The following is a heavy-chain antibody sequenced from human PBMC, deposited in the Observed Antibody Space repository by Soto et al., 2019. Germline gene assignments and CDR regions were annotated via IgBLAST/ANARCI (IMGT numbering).Heavy chain of an antibody. J-gene: IGHJ5*02. Sequence: GGSLRLSCTASGFTFGDYAMSWFRQAPGRGLEWVGSIRSKAYGGTTEYAASVKGRFTISRDDSKSIAYLQMNSLKTEDTAVYYCTRAREAAAGTRFLWFDPWGQGTLVTVSS. CDR1: GFTFGDYA. V-gene: IGHV3-49*03. CDR3: TRAREAAAGTRFLWFDP. CDR2: IRSKAYGGTT. D-gene: IGHD6-13*01.